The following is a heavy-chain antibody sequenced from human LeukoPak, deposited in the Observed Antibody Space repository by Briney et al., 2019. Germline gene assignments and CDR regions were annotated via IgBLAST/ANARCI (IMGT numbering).Heavy chain of an antibody. CDR3: AKVDTAMAGRDYYYYMDV. CDR1: GFTFSDFA. V-gene: IGHV3-23*01. CDR2: ITSSGGST. Sequence: GGSLRLSCAASGFTFSDFAMIWVRQSPGKKGLEWVSAITSSGGSTYYGDSVKGRFTISRDNSKNTLYLQMNSLRAEDTAVYYCAKVDTAMAGRDYYYYMDVWGKGTTVTISS. J-gene: IGHJ6*03. D-gene: IGHD5-18*01.